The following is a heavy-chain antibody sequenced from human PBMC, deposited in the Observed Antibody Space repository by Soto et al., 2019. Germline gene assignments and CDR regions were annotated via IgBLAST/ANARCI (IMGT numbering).Heavy chain of an antibody. J-gene: IGHJ3*02. Sequence: ASVKVSCKASRGTFSSYAISWVRQAPGQGLEWMGGIIPIFGTANYAQKFQGRVTITADESTSTAYMELSSLRSEDTAVYYCARGPRSSSDAFDIWGQGTMVTVSS. V-gene: IGHV1-69*13. D-gene: IGHD6-13*01. CDR3: ARGPRSSSDAFDI. CDR2: IIPIFGTA. CDR1: RGTFSSYA.